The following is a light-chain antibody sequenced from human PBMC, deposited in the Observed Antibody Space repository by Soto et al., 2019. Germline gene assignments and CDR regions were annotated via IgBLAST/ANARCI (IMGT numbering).Light chain of an antibody. J-gene: IGLJ3*02. CDR3: QSYDSSLSAL. Sequence: QPVLTQPPSVSGAPGQRVTLSCTGSSSNIGAGYDVHWYQQLPGTAPKLLIYGNSNRPSGVPDRFSGSKSGTSASLAITGLQAEDEADYYGQSYDSSLSALFGGGTKLTVL. CDR2: GNS. V-gene: IGLV1-40*01. CDR1: SSNIGAGYD.